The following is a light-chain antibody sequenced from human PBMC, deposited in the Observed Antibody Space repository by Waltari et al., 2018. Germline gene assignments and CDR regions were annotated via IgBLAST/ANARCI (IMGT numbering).Light chain of an antibody. J-gene: IGKJ1*01. V-gene: IGKV4-1*01. CDR1: QSVLPSSNTRSS. Sequence: DIVMTQSPDSLAVPLGERAPINCQSSQSVLPSSNTRSSLAWYQQKPGQPPKLLIYWASTRQPGVPDRFSGSGSGTDFTLTISTLQAEDVAVYYCHQYCSTPLTFGQGTKVDIK. CDR2: WAS. CDR3: HQYCSTPLT.